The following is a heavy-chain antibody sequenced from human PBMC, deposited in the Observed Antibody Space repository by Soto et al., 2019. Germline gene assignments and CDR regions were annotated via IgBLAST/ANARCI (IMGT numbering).Heavy chain of an antibody. Sequence: GGSLRLSCAASGFTFSSCAMGWVRQAPGKGLEWVSDIIDSGGSTYYADTVKGRFTISRDNSKSTLYLRMNSLRAVDSAFYFSAIGRSDYYHYGVDVWGQGTTVTVSS. CDR1: GFTFSSCA. J-gene: IGHJ6*02. V-gene: IGHV3-23*01. CDR3: AIGRSDYYHYGVDV. CDR2: IIDSGGST.